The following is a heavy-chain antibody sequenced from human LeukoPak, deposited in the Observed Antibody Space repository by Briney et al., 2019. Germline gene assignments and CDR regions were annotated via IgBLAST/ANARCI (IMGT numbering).Heavy chain of an antibody. J-gene: IGHJ4*02. CDR3: ARRYYDSSGYPGYFDY. V-gene: IGHV1-18*01. CDR2: ISAYNGNT. D-gene: IGHD3-22*01. Sequence: ASVKVSCKASGYTFTSYGISWVRQAPGQGLEWMGWISAYNGNTNYAQKLQGRVTMTTDTSASTAYMELSSLRSEDTAVYYCARRYYDSSGYPGYFDYWGQGTLVTVSS. CDR1: GYTFTSYG.